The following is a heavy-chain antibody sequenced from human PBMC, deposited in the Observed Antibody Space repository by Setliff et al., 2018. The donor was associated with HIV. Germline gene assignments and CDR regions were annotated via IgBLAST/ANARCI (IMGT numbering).Heavy chain of an antibody. J-gene: IGHJ6*02. CDR2: VNPNSGNT. V-gene: IGHV1-8*01. D-gene: IGHD3-22*01. CDR1: GYTFTSYD. Sequence: PSVKVSCKASGYTFTSYDINWVRQATGQGLEWMGWVNPNSGNTGYAQKFQGRVTMTRNTSISTAYMELSSLRSEDTAVYYCARGIMHGWGYYDSSGYPYYYYYGMDVWGQGTTVTVSS. CDR3: ARGIMHGWGYYDSSGYPYYYYYGMDV.